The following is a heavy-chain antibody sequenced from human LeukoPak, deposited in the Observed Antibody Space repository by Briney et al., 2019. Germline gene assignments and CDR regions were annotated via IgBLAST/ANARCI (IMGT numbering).Heavy chain of an antibody. Sequence: GASVKVSCKASGYTFTGYYMHWVRQAPGQGLEWMGWINPNSGGTNYAQKFQGRVTMTRDTSISTAYMELSRLRSDDTAVYYCARSGSYSGSAFDIWAKGQWSPSLQ. CDR2: INPNSGGT. CDR1: GYTFTGYY. D-gene: IGHD1-26*01. CDR3: ARSGSYSGSAFDI. J-gene: IGHJ3*02. V-gene: IGHV1-2*02.